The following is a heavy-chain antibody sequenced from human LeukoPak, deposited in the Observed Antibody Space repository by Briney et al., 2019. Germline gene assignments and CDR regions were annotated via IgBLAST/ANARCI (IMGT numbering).Heavy chain of an antibody. D-gene: IGHD1-14*01. CDR3: AKGSGINHYHWIDP. V-gene: IGHV3-23*01. CDR2: ISGGGGST. Sequence: GGSLRLSCAASEFXFSNYAINWVRQAPGKGLEWVSAISGGGGSTYYADSVKGRFTISRDHSKNTLYLQMDSLRAEDTALYYCAKGSGINHYHWIDPWGQGTLVTVSS. CDR1: EFXFSNYA. J-gene: IGHJ5*02.